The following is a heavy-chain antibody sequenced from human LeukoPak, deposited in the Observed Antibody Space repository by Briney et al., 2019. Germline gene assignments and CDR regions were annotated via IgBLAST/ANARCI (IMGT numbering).Heavy chain of an antibody. D-gene: IGHD3-10*01. J-gene: IGHJ4*02. CDR3: AKGPVRGVIMDY. CDR2: IRYDGSNK. V-gene: IGHV3-30*02. CDR1: GFTFSSYG. Sequence: GGSLGLSCAASGFTFSSYGMHWVRQAPGKGLEWVAFIRYDGSNKYYADSVKGRFTISRDNSKNTLYLQMNSLRAEDTAVYYCAKGPVRGVIMDYWGQGTLVTVSS.